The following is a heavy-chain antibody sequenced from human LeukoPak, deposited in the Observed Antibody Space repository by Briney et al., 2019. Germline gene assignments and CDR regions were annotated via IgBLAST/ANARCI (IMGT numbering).Heavy chain of an antibody. Sequence: ASVKVSCKVSGYTFTSYDINWVRQATGQGLEWMGWMNANSGNTGYAQKFQGRVTMTRNTSIRTAYMELSSLRSEDTAVYYCAREYCSSTSCSGGWWFDPWGQGTLVTVSS. D-gene: IGHD2-2*01. CDR2: MNANSGNT. CDR3: AREYCSSTSCSGGWWFDP. V-gene: IGHV1-8*01. CDR1: GYTFTSYD. J-gene: IGHJ5*02.